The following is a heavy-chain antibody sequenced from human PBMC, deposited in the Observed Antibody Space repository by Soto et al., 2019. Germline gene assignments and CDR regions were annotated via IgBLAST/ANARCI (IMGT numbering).Heavy chain of an antibody. CDR3: TGGLRDYFDD. CDR2: INPTGGTT. D-gene: IGHD4-17*01. V-gene: IGHV1-46*03. CDR1: GYAFTRYY. J-gene: IGHJ4*02. Sequence: QVQLVQSGAEVKKHGASVKVSCRASGYAFTRYYRNWVRQAPGQGLEWMGIINPTGGTTTYAQKFQGRVTMTRDTPTSTVYMELSSLRSEDTAVYYCTGGLRDYFDDWGQGTLVTVSS.